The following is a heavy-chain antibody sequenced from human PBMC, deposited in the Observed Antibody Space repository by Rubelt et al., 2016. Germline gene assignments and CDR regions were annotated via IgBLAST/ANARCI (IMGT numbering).Heavy chain of an antibody. D-gene: IGHD2/OR15-2a*01. CDR1: GFTFSSYD. CDR3: ARDEGYYHSESTDY. J-gene: IGHJ4*02. Sequence: EVQLVESGGGLVQPGGSLRLSCAASGFTFSSYDMNWVRQAPGKGLEWVSYISSSGSTIYYADSVKGRFTISRDNAKNSLYLQMNSLRAEETAVYYCARDEGYYHSESTDYWGQGTLVTVSS. CDR2: ISSSGSTI. V-gene: IGHV3-48*03.